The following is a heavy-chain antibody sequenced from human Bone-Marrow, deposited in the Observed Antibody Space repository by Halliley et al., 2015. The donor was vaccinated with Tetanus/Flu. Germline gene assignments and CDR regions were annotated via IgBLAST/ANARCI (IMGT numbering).Heavy chain of an antibody. CDR3: AATGIEVADNSYYGLDV. V-gene: IGHV3-30*03. CDR2: ISFNGSHT. CDR1: GFTFRSHG. J-gene: IGHJ6*02. D-gene: IGHD6-19*01. Sequence: QLVQSGGGVVQPGRSLRLTCAASGFTFRSHGMQWVRQAPGKGLEWLAVISFNGSHTYYADSVKGRFTVSRDNSKNALYLQMASLRSADTAVYFCAATGIEVADNSYYGLDVWGHGTTVTVSS.